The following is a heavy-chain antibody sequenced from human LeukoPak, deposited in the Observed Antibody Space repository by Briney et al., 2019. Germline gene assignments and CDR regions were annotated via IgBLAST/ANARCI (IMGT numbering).Heavy chain of an antibody. CDR2: IYYSGTT. J-gene: IGHJ6*02. CDR3: VRQLPGLSAMDV. Sequence: SETLSLTCTVSGGSVSSRSYYWGWIRQPPGKGLEWIGTIYYSGTTYYNPSLKSRVTMSVDTSKSQFSLKMSSVTAADTAVFYCVRQLPGLSAMDVWGQGTTVTVSS. CDR1: GGSVSSRSYY. V-gene: IGHV4-39*01. D-gene: IGHD2-15*01.